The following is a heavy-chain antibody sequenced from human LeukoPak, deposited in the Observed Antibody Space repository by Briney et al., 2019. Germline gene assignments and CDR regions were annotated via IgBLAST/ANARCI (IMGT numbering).Heavy chain of an antibody. J-gene: IGHJ4*02. V-gene: IGHV2-5*01. CDR3: APSTTSTMVRGVIMAAPVFDY. CDR2: IYWNDGK. CDR1: GASLSTGGVG. D-gene: IGHD3-10*01. Sequence: SGPTLLEPTQALTQTRTLSGASLSTGGVGGGGIRQPPGKALEWLALIYWNDGKRYSPSLKSRLNITNDDSKNQVLLTMTNMDPVDTATYYCAPSTTSTMVRGVIMAAPVFDYWGQGTLVTVPS.